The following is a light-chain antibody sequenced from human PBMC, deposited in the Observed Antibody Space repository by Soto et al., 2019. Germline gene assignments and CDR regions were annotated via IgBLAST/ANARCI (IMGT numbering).Light chain of an antibody. J-gene: IGLJ2*01. CDR2: DNS. Sequence: QSVLTQPPSMSAAPGQKVTITCSGSSSNVGNNFVSWYQQLPGTAPKLLIFDNSQRPSGIPDRFFGSKSCTSATLAITGPQTGDEAVYYCGTWDTKLNAVVFGGGTKLTVL. CDR3: GTWDTKLNAVV. CDR1: SSNVGNNF. V-gene: IGLV1-51*01.